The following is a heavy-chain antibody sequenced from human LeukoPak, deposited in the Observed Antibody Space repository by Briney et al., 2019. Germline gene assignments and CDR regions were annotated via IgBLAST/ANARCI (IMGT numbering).Heavy chain of an antibody. J-gene: IGHJ6*03. Sequence: SVNVSCKTSGGSFSSYAINWVRQAPGQGLEWMGRIIPVFGTTTYAQRFQGRVTITADMDSSTAYLGLTSLTSEDTALYFCARQGALRQDYYMDVWGNGTTVIVSS. V-gene: IGHV1-69*06. CDR1: GGSFSSYA. CDR3: ARQGALRQDYYMDV. CDR2: IIPVFGTT.